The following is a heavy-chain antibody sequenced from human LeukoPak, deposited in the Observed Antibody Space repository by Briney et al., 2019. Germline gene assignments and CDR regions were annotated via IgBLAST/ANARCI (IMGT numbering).Heavy chain of an antibody. CDR1: GFTFSSYA. CDR2: ISYDGSNK. V-gene: IGHV3-30-3*01. CDR3: ARENWYRSEYFDY. Sequence: GSLRLSCAASGFTFSSYAMHWVRQAPGKGLEWVAVISYDGSNKYYADSVKGRFTISRDNSKNTLYLQMNSLRAEDTAVYYCARENWYRSEYFDYWGQGTLVTVSS. J-gene: IGHJ4*02. D-gene: IGHD1-14*01.